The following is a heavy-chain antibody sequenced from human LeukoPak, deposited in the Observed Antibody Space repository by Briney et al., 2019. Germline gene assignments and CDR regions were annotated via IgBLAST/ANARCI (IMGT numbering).Heavy chain of an antibody. CDR1: GYTFTSYG. V-gene: IGHV1-18*01. Sequence: ASVKVSCKASGYTFTSYGISWVRQAPGQGLEWMGWISAYNGNTNYAQKLQGRVTMTTDTSTSTAYMELRSLRSDDTAVYYCARSTYYDILTGYQYYFDYWGQGTLVTVSS. CDR3: ARSTYYDILTGYQYYFDY. CDR2: ISAYNGNT. J-gene: IGHJ4*02. D-gene: IGHD3-9*01.